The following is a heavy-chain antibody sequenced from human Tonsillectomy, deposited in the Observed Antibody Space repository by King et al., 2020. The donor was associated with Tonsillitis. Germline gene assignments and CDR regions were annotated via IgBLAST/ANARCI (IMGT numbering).Heavy chain of an antibody. D-gene: IGHD3-22*01. Sequence: QLQESGPGLVKPSETLSLTCTVSGDSISISSYYWGWIRQPPGKGLEWIGSIFYSGSTYYNPSLKSRVTISVDTSKQQFSLKLSPVTAADTAVYYCRITMIVDTFDYGGQGTRVTVSS. CDR2: IFYSGST. CDR1: GDSISISSYY. V-gene: IGHV4-39*01. J-gene: IGHJ4*02. CDR3: RITMIVDTFDY.